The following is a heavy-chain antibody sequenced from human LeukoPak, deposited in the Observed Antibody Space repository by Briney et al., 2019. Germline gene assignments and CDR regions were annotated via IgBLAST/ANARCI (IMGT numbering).Heavy chain of an antibody. CDR1: GFTFSSYG. Sequence: PGGSLRLSCAASGFTFSSYGMHWVRQAPGKGLEWVAVIWYDGSNKYYADSVKVRFTISRDNSKNTLYLQMNSLRAEDTAVYYCARDRAYYYYMDVWGKGTTVTVSS. CDR3: ARDRAYYYYMDV. V-gene: IGHV3-33*01. CDR2: IWYDGSNK. J-gene: IGHJ6*03.